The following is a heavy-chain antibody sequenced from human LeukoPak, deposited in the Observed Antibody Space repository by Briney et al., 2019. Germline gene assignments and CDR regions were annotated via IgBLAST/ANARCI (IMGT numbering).Heavy chain of an antibody. J-gene: IGHJ4*02. D-gene: IGHD6-13*01. Sequence: SETLSLTCTVSGGSISSSSYYWGWIRQPPGKGLEWIGSIYYSGSTYYNPSLKSRVTVSVDTSKNQFSLKLSSVTAADTAVYYCARPSTGYSSSWVDWGQGTLVTVSS. CDR2: IYYSGST. CDR1: GGSISSSSYY. V-gene: IGHV4-39*01. CDR3: ARPSTGYSSSWVD.